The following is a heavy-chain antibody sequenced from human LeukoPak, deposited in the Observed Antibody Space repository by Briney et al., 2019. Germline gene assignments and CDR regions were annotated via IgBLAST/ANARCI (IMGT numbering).Heavy chain of an antibody. V-gene: IGHV3-11*01. CDR3: ARVIRPNFSFDY. D-gene: IGHD1-1*01. J-gene: IGHJ4*02. CDR1: GFTFSDYY. Sequence: GGSLRLSCAASGFTFSDYYMSWIRQAPGKGLKRVSYISSSGSTIYYADSVKGRFTISRDNAKNSLYLQMNSLRAEDTAVYYCARVIRPNFSFDYWGQGTLVTVSS. CDR2: ISSSGSTI.